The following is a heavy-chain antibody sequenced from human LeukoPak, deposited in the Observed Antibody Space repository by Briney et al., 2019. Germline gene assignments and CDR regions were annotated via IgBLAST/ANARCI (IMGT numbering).Heavy chain of an antibody. CDR3: ANEEPLYDYVWGSYLDY. D-gene: IGHD3-16*01. CDR2: ISGSGGST. CDR1: GFTFSSYA. Sequence: GGSLRLSCAASGFTFSSYAMSWVRQAPGKGLEWVSAISGSGGSTYYADSVKGRFIISRDNSKNTLYLQMNSLRAEDTAVYYCANEEPLYDYVWGSYLDYWGQGTLVTVSS. V-gene: IGHV3-23*01. J-gene: IGHJ4*02.